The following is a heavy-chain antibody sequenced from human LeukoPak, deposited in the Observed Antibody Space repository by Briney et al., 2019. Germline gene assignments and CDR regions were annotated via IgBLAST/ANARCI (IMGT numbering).Heavy chain of an antibody. CDR1: GFTFSSYA. CDR2: ISGSGGST. J-gene: IGHJ4*02. CDR3: AKDLGYYDSSGYLKSSHNFDY. V-gene: IGHV3-23*01. D-gene: IGHD3-22*01. Sequence: PGGSLRLSYAASGFTFSSYAMSWVRQAPGKGLEWVSAISGSGGSTYYADSVKGRFSISRDNSKNTLYLQKNRLRAEDTAVYYCAKDLGYYDSSGYLKSSHNFDYWGQGTLVTVSS.